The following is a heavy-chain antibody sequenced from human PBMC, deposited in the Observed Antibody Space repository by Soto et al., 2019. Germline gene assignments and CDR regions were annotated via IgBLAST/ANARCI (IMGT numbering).Heavy chain of an antibody. J-gene: IGHJ5*02. Sequence: GGSLRLSCEASGFTFESYAMHWIRQAPGKGLEWVSGISWNSNSIGYADSVKGRFTISRDNAKNSLYLQMNSLRVEDTAFYYCAKGIEQWLPNWFDPWGQGTLVTVSS. CDR2: ISWNSNSI. CDR1: GFTFESYA. V-gene: IGHV3-9*01. CDR3: AKGIEQWLPNWFDP. D-gene: IGHD6-19*01.